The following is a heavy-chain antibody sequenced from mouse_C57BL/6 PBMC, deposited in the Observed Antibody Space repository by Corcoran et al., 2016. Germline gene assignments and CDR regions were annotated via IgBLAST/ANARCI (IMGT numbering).Heavy chain of an antibody. CDR2: INPNNGGT. CDR1: GYTFTDYY. Sequence: EVQLQQSGPELVKPGASVKISCKASGYTFTDYYMNWVKQSHGKSLEWIGDINPNNGGTSYNQKFKGKATLTVDKAYSTAYMELRSLTSEDSAVYYWASRIRGYGSLYYFDYWGQGTTLTVSS. CDR3: ASRIRGYGSLYYFDY. J-gene: IGHJ2*01. V-gene: IGHV1-26*01. D-gene: IGHD1-1*01.